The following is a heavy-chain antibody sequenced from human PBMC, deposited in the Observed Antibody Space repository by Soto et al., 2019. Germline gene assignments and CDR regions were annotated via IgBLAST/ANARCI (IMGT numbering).Heavy chain of an antibody. CDR3: ARVPIQGGGNPELLSQDYYYGMDV. D-gene: IGHD2-15*01. V-gene: IGHV1-69*13. CDR2: IIPIFGTA. J-gene: IGHJ6*02. Sequence: SVKVSCKASGGTFSSYAISWVRQAPGQGLEWMGGIIPIFGTANYAQKFQGRVTITADESTSTAYMELSSLRSEDTAVYYCARVPIQGGGNPELLSQDYYYGMDVWGQGTTVTVSS. CDR1: GGTFSSYA.